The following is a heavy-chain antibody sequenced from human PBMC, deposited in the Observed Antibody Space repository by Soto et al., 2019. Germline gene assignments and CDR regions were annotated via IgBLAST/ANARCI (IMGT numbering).Heavy chain of an antibody. CDR3: ARGDRGGSGSPASYYYSGLDV. V-gene: IGHV3-23*01. Sequence: EVQLLESGGDLVQPGGSLRLPCAASGLNFNDYAMTWVRQAPGKGLEWVSSVSTRGDITYYSDSVKGRFTISRDNSKNTLFLHMNSLRAEDTALYYCARGDRGGSGSPASYYYSGLDVWGQGTTVTVSS. CDR1: GLNFNDYA. D-gene: IGHD3-10*01. CDR2: VSTRGDIT. J-gene: IGHJ6*02.